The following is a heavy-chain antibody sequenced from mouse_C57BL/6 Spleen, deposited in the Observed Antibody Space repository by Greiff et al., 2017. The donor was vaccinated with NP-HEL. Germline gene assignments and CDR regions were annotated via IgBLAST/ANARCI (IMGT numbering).Heavy chain of an antibody. CDR2: ISYSGST. CDR3: ARRGYGNLFAY. J-gene: IGHJ3*01. D-gene: IGHD2-1*01. Sequence: EVQLQQSGPGMVKPSQSLSLTCTVTGYSITSGYDWHWIRHFPGNKLEWMGYISYSGSTNYNPSLKSRISITHDTSKNHFFLKLNSVTTEDTATYYCARRGYGNLFAYWGQGTLVTVSA. CDR1: GYSITSGYD. V-gene: IGHV3-1*01.